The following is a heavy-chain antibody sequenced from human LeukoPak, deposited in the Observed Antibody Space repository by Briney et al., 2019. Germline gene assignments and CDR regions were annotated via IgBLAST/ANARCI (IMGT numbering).Heavy chain of an antibody. J-gene: IGHJ4*02. V-gene: IGHV4-39*07. CDR1: GGSISSSSYY. CDR3: AREGTYYYDSSAGFGFDY. CDR2: IYYSGST. Sequence: SETLSLTCSVSGGSISSSSYYWGWIRQPPGKGLEWIGSIYYSGSTYYNPSLKSRVTISVDTSKNQFSLKLSSVTAADTAVYYCAREGTYYYDSSAGFGFDYWGQGTLVTVSS. D-gene: IGHD3-22*01.